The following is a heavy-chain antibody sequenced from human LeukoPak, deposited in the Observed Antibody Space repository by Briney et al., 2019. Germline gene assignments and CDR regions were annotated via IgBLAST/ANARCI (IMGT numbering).Heavy chain of an antibody. CDR2: TYSGGST. CDR1: GFTISSNY. J-gene: IGHJ4*02. CDR3: ARVSRFGVATYYFDY. Sequence: GGSLRLSCAASGFTISSNYMSWVRQAPGKGLEWVSVTYSGGSTYYAASVRDRFTISRDNSKNTLYLQMNSLRAEDTAVYYCARVSRFGVATYYFDYWGQGTLVTVSS. D-gene: IGHD3-3*01. V-gene: IGHV3-66*01.